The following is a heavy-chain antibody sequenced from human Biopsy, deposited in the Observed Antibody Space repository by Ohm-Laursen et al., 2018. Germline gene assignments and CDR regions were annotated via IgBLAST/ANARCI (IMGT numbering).Heavy chain of an antibody. J-gene: IGHJ4*02. Sequence: SVKVSCNAPTGTFNRYGIICVRQAPGQGLEWMGRIIPILRTTAYTQTFLGRVTITADSPTSTVDMELTSLTSDDTAVYFFAREAIGYQLPCDDWGQGTLVTVSS. CDR2: IIPILRTT. D-gene: IGHD2-2*01. CDR3: AREAIGYQLPCDD. CDR1: TGTFNRYG. V-gene: IGHV1-69*11.